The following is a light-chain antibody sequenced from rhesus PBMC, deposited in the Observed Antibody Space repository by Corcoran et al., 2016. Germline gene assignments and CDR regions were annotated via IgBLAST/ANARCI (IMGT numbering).Light chain of an antibody. J-gene: IGKJ2*01. Sequence: DIQMTQSPSSLSASVGDRVTITCRTSQGISSYLAWYQQKPGKAPKLLIYEASSLQSGVPSRLSGSGSGTDFTLTISSLQPEDFANYYCQQHDSYPYSFGQGTTVEIK. CDR3: QQHDSYPYS. V-gene: IGKV1-25*01. CDR1: QGISSY. CDR2: EAS.